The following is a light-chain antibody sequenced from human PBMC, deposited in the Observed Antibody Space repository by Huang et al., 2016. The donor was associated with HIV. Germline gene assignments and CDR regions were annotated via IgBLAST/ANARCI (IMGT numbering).Light chain of an antibody. V-gene: IGKV3-15*01. CDR1: QSVSSN. J-gene: IGKJ1*01. Sequence: EIVMTQSPATLSVFPGERATLSCRASQSVSSNLAWYQQKPGQSPLLLLYGASTRATGIPARFSGSGSGTEFTLTISSLQSEDFAVYYCQQYTNWPRTFGQGTKVEIK. CDR3: QQYTNWPRT. CDR2: GAS.